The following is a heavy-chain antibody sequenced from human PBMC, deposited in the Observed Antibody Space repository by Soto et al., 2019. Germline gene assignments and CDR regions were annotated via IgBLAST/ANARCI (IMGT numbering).Heavy chain of an antibody. CDR2: INHSGST. Sequence: QVQLQQWGAGLLKPSETLSLTCAVYGGSFSGYYWSWIRQPPGKGLEWIGEINHSGSTNYNPSLKSRVTISVEPSKNQFSLKLSSVTAADTAVYYCARLKGYQLLHSNWFDPWGQGTLVTVSS. D-gene: IGHD2-2*01. V-gene: IGHV4-34*01. J-gene: IGHJ5*02. CDR1: GGSFSGYY. CDR3: ARLKGYQLLHSNWFDP.